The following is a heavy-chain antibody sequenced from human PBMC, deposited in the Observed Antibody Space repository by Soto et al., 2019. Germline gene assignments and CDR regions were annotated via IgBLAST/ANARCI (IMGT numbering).Heavy chain of an antibody. CDR1: GASIRSYY. J-gene: IGHJ3*02. CDR3: ARDMATPDLDAFDI. CDR2: IYYSGST. V-gene: IGHV4-59*01. Sequence: QVQLQESGPGLVKPSETLSLTCTVSGASIRSYYWSWLRQPPGKGLEWIGYIYYSGSTNYSPSLKSRFTISIDTSKSQFSLKLSSVTAADTAVYYCARDMATPDLDAFDIWGQGTMVTVSS. D-gene: IGHD5-12*01.